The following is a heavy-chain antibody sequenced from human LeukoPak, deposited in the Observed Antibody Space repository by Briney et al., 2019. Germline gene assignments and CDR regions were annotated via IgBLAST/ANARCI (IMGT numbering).Heavy chain of an antibody. CDR3: ARGGTVTTMDY. CDR2: ISSSSSYI. D-gene: IGHD4-17*01. Sequence: GGSLRLSCAASGFTFSSYSMKWLRQAPGKGLEGVSSISSSSSYIYYADSVKGRFTISRDNAKNSLYLQMNSLSAEDTAVYYCARGGTVTTMDYWGQGTLVTVSS. J-gene: IGHJ4*02. V-gene: IGHV3-21*01. CDR1: GFTFSSYS.